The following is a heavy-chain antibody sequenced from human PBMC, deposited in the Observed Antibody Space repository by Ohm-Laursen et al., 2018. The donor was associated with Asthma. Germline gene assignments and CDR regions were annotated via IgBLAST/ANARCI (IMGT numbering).Heavy chain of an antibody. Sequence: GSLRLSCAASGYTFSRYSIHWVRQVPGKGLEWVASISTASTFIYYADSVRGRFTTSRDNAKNSVYLQMNSLRAEVTALYYCARIGPEWELPGREYSLHHWGEGTLVTVSS. J-gene: IGHJ1*01. CDR2: ISTASTFI. V-gene: IGHV3-21*01. CDR1: GYTFSRYS. CDR3: ARIGPEWELPGREYSLHH. D-gene: IGHD1-26*01.